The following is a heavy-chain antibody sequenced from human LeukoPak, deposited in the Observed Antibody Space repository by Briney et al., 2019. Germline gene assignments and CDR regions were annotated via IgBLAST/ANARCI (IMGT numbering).Heavy chain of an antibody. CDR1: GGSISSSSYW. CDR2: IYYSGST. CDR3: ARVPDYGDYVGDAFDI. Sequence: PSETLSLTCTVSGGSISSSSYWWGWIRQPPGKGLEWIANIYYSGSTHYNPSLKSRVTISIEKSKNQFSLKLSSVTAADTAVYYCARVPDYGDYVGDAFDIWGQGTMVTVSS. D-gene: IGHD4-17*01. V-gene: IGHV4-39*01. J-gene: IGHJ3*02.